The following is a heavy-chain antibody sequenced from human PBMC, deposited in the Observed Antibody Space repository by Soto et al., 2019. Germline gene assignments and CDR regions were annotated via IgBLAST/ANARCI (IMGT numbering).Heavy chain of an antibody. V-gene: IGHV4-39*01. CDR2: IYYSGST. D-gene: IGHD2-8*01. Sequence: SETLSLTCTVSGVSMSSSTYYWGWIRQPPGKGLEWIGSIYYSGSTYYNPSLKSRVTISVDTSKNQFSLKLSSVTAADTAVYYCARHSYALRDSFAYWGQGTLVNV. CDR1: GVSMSSSTYY. CDR3: ARHSYALRDSFAY. J-gene: IGHJ1*01.